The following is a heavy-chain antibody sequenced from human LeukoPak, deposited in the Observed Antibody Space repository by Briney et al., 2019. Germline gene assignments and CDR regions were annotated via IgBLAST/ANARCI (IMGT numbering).Heavy chain of an antibody. CDR2: TYYRSKWYN. CDR3: ALSHWGGGFDV. CDR1: GDSVSSNSGV. V-gene: IGHV6-1*01. J-gene: IGHJ3*01. Sequence: SQTLSLTCAISGDSVSSNSGVWNWIRQSPSRGLEWLGKTYYRSKWYNDYAVSVKSRVTINPDTYKNQFTLHLNSVTAEDTAVYYCALSHWGGGFDVWGQGTMVAVSS. D-gene: IGHD7-27*01.